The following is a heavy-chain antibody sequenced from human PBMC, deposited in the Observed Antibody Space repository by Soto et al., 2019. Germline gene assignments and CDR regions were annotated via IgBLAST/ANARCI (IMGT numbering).Heavy chain of an antibody. V-gene: IGHV3-23*01. D-gene: IGHD2-2*01. CDR1: GFAFSNYD. J-gene: IGHJ4*02. CDR2: VSRSGGMT. Sequence: EVQLLESGGGLVQPGGSLRLSCAASGFAFSNYDMSWVRQAPGRGLEWVSAVSRSGGMTYYADSAKGRFTISRDNSKNTLNLEMYGLRVEDTAVYYCATQGGTSDYWGQGTLVTVSS. CDR3: ATQGGTSDY.